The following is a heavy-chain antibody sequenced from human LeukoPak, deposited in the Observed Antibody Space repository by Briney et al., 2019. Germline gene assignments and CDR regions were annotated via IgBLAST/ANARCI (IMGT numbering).Heavy chain of an antibody. CDR1: GFTLSSYA. CDR2: ISGSGGST. J-gene: IGHJ3*02. D-gene: IGHD3-3*01. Sequence: GGSLRLSCAASGFTLSSYAMSWVRQAPGKGLEWVSAISGSGGSTYYADSVKGRFTISRDNSKNTLYLQMNSLRAEDTAVYYCARSRDYDFWSGYDAFDIWGQGTMVTVSS. V-gene: IGHV3-23*01. CDR3: ARSRDYDFWSGYDAFDI.